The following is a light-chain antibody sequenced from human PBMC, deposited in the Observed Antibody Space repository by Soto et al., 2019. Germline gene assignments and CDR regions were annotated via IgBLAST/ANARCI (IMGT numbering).Light chain of an antibody. CDR3: GTWDSSLSAGV. J-gene: IGLJ2*01. CDR2: DNN. CDR1: SSNIGNNY. Sequence: QSVLTQPPSVSAAPGQKVTISCSGSSSNIGNNYVSWYQQLPRTAPKLLIYDNNKRPSGIPARFSGSKSGTSATLGITGLQTGDEADYYCGTWDSSLSAGVFGGGTKVTVL. V-gene: IGLV1-51*01.